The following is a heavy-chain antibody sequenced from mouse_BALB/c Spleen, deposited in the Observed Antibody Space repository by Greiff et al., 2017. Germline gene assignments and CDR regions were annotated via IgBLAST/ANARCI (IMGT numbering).Heavy chain of an antibody. D-gene: IGHD2-10*02. CDR3: AREMYGNYAWFAY. CDR2: IWAGGST. J-gene: IGHJ3*01. V-gene: IGHV2-9*02. Sequence: VKLMESGPGLVAPSQSLSITCTVSGFSLTSYGVHWVRQPPGKGLEWLGVIWAGGSTNYNSALMSRLSISKDNSKSQVFLKMNSLQTDDTAMYYCAREMYGNYAWFAYWGQGTLVTVSA. CDR1: GFSLTSYG.